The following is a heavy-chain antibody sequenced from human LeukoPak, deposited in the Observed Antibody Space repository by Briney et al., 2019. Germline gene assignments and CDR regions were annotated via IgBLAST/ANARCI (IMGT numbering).Heavy chain of an antibody. V-gene: IGHV6-1*01. J-gene: IGHJ4*02. D-gene: IGHD5-12*01. CDR3: ARRRYSGYEGYFEY. CDR1: GDSVSSNRAA. CDR2: AFHSSRWFI. Sequence: SQTLSLTCAISGDSVSSNRAAWNWFRQSPSRGLEWLGRAFHSSRWFIDYAVSVKGRITINPDTSKNQLSLQLSSVTPEDTAVYYCARRRYSGYEGYFEYWGQGALVTVSS.